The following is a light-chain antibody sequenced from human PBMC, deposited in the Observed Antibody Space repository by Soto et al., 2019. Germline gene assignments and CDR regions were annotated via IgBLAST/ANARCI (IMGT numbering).Light chain of an antibody. CDR2: NNN. J-gene: IGLJ1*01. CDR3: AAWADILNVLYV. Sequence: QSVLTQPPSASATPGQRVTISCSGSRSNIGPNAVNWYQQLPGTAPRLLIYNNNQRPSGVPGRFSGSKSVTSASLAISGLQSDDVATYVCAAWADILNVLYVFGTGTKVTVL. V-gene: IGLV1-44*01. CDR1: RSNIGPNA.